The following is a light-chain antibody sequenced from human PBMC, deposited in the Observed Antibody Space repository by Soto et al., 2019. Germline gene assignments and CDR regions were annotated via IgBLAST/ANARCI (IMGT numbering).Light chain of an antibody. V-gene: IGKV3-20*01. CDR3: QQYGNSPPT. Sequence: IVLTQSPGTLSLSQGERATLSCRASQSVTNNYLAWYQQKPGQAPRLLIYGASSRATGIPDRFSGSGSGTDFTLTISRLEPEDFAVYYCQQYGNSPPTFGQGTKV. CDR2: GAS. J-gene: IGKJ1*01. CDR1: QSVTNNY.